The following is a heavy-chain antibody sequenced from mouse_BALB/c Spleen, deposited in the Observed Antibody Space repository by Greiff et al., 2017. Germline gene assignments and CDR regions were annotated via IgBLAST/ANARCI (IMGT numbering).Heavy chain of an antibody. J-gene: IGHJ4*01. D-gene: IGHD3-2*01. CDR1: GDSITSGY. V-gene: IGHV3-8*02. Sequence: EVKLMESGPSLVKPSQTLSLTCSVTGDSITSGYWNWIRKFPGNKLEYMGYISYSGSTYYNPSLKSRISITRDTSKNQYYLQLNSVTTEDTATYYCAKSPRQLGLPMDYWGQGTSVTVSS. CDR2: ISYSGST. CDR3: AKSPRQLGLPMDY.